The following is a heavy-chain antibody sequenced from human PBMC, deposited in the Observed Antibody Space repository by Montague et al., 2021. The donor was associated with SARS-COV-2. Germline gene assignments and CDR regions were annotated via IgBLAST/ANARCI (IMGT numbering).Heavy chain of an antibody. CDR3: SAGPRTYYYDSSGYYGYYYGMDV. CDR1: GFTFTSSA. V-gene: IGHV1-58*01. D-gene: IGHD3-22*01. CDR2: IVVGSGNT. Sequence: SVKVSCKASGFTFTSSAVQWVRQARGQRLEWIGWIVVGSGNTNYAQKFQERVTITSDMSTSTAYMELSSLRSEDTAVYYCSAGPRTYYYDSSGYYGYYYGMDVWGQGTTVTVSS. J-gene: IGHJ6*02.